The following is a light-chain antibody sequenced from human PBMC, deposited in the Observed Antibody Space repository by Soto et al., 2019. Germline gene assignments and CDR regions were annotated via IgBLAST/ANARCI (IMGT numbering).Light chain of an antibody. CDR2: DAS. CDR3: QQYNNWPRT. V-gene: IGKV3-15*01. Sequence: EIVLTQSPGTLSLSPGERATLSCRASQSVSSSYLAWYQQKPGQAPRLLIYDASTRATGLPARISGSGSGTEFTLTISSLQSEDFAIYYCQQYNNWPRTFGQGTKVDIK. CDR1: QSVSSSY. J-gene: IGKJ1*01.